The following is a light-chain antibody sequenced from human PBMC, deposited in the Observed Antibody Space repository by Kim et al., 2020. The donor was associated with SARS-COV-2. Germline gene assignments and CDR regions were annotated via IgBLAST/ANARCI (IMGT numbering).Light chain of an antibody. J-gene: IGLJ1*01. CDR1: NIGSKN. CDR2: HDS. V-gene: IGLV3-21*04. Sequence: APGEAAKIPCAGNNIGSKNVQWYQQKAGQAPVLVISHDSDRPSEIPDRFSGSNSGNTATLTISRVEAGDEADYYCQVWDGSTDHYVFGTGTEVTVL. CDR3: QVWDGSTDHYV.